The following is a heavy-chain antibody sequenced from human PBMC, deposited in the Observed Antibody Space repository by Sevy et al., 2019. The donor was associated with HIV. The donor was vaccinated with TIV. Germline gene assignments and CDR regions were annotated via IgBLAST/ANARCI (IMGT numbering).Heavy chain of an antibody. CDR1: GSTLTKLS. V-gene: IGHV1-24*01. CDR2: FGPEDGET. D-gene: IGHD3-22*01. J-gene: IGHJ4*02. CDR3: ATTKDYYDSSGSPFDY. Sequence: ASVKVSCKVSGSTLTKLSMHWVRQVPGKGLEWMVSFGPEDGETIYARKFQGRVTMTEDTSTDTAYMVLSSLRSEDTAVYYCATTKDYYDSSGSPFDYWGQGTLVTVSS.